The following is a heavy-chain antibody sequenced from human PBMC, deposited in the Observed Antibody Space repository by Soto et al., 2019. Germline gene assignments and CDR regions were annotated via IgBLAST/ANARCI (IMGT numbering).Heavy chain of an antibody. CDR2: LYSGGTT. Sequence: EVQLVESGGGLIQPGGSLRLTCAASGFNFIRKYMIWVRQPPGKRLEWVSILYSGGTTYYADSVKGRFTISRDTSENTLYLQMNSLRAEDTAVYYCARGLYDSGSFYFDFWGQGTLVTVSS. D-gene: IGHD3-10*01. V-gene: IGHV3-53*01. J-gene: IGHJ4*02. CDR3: ARGLYDSGSFYFDF. CDR1: GFNFIRKY.